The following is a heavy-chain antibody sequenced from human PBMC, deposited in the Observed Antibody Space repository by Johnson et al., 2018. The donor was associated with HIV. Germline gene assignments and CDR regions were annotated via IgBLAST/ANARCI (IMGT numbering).Heavy chain of an antibody. Sequence: EQLVESGGGLVQPGGSLRLSCAASGFIFSRSWMHWVRQVPGKGLVWVSRSNSDGSSTTYADSVKGRFTISRDNSKNSLYLQMNSLRAEDTAVYYCAKDAAAAALRAFDNWGQGTMVTVSS. CDR1: GFIFSRSW. J-gene: IGHJ3*02. CDR2: SNSDGSST. CDR3: AKDAAAAALRAFDN. V-gene: IGHV3-74*01. D-gene: IGHD6-13*01.